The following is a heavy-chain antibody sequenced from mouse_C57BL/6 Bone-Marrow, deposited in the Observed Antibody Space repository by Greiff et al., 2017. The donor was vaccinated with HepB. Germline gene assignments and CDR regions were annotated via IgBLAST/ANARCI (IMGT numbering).Heavy chain of an antibody. Sequence: EVKVVESGGGLVKPGGSLKLSCAASGFTFSSYAMSWVRQTPEKRLEWVATISDGGSYTYYPDNVKGRFTISRDNAKNNLYLQMSHLKSEDTAMYYCAREWFTGGWYFDVWGTGTTVTVSS. CDR1: GFTFSSYA. D-gene: IGHD2-2*01. V-gene: IGHV5-4*01. CDR2: ISDGGSYT. CDR3: AREWFTGGWYFDV. J-gene: IGHJ1*03.